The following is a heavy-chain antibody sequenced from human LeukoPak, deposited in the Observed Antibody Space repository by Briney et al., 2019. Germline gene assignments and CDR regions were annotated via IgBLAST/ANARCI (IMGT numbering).Heavy chain of an antibody. J-gene: IGHJ4*02. CDR3: AKEDIVVVVAATTPNCFDY. V-gene: IGHV3-23*01. D-gene: IGHD2-15*01. CDR1: GFTFSSYA. CDR2: ISGSGGST. Sequence: PGGSLGLSCAASGFTFSSYAMSWVRQAPGKGLEWVSAISGSGGSTYYADSVKGRFTISRDNSKNTLYLQMNSLRAEDTAVYYCAKEDIVVVVAATTPNCFDYWGQGTLVTVSS.